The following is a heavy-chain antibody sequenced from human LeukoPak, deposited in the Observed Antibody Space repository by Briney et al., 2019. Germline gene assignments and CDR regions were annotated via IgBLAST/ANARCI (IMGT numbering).Heavy chain of an antibody. CDR2: INHSGST. D-gene: IGHD2-2*01. CDR1: GGSISSYY. CDR3: ARGVGYCSSTSCYPPWFDP. Sequence: SETLSLTCTVSGGSISSYYWSWIRQPPGKGLEWIGEINHSGSTNYNPSLKSRVTISVDTSKNQFSLKLSSVTAADTAVYYCARGVGYCSSTSCYPPWFDPWGQGTLVTVSS. J-gene: IGHJ5*02. V-gene: IGHV4-34*01.